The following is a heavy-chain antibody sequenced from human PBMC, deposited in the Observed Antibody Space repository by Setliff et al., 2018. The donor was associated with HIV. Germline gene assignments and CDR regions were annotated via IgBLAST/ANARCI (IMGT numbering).Heavy chain of an antibody. CDR3: ARDRSNYGSGSSAYNWFDP. Sequence: PSETLSLTCTVSGGSLGGYYWSWIQQPAGKRLEWIGRIFASGTTNYNPSLKSRVSMSIDTSKDQFSLNLNSVTAADTAVYFCARDRSNYGSGSSAYNWFDPWGLGTLVTVSS. V-gene: IGHV4-4*07. CDR2: IFASGTT. J-gene: IGHJ5*02. CDR1: GGSLGGYY. D-gene: IGHD3-10*01.